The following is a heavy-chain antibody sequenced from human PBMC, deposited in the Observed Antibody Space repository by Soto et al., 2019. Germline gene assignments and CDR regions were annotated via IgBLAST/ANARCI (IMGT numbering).Heavy chain of an antibody. CDR3: AKDHLYFYDPPDY. D-gene: IGHD3-22*01. J-gene: IGHJ4*02. Sequence: EVHLLESGGGLVQPGGSLRLSCAASGYTFNNCAMSWVRQAPGKGLEWVSTVSGSGATTYSADSVKGRFTISSDNSKNTLYLQMNSLRAEDTAVYYCAKDHLYFYDPPDYWGQGTLVTVSS. CDR2: VSGSGATT. V-gene: IGHV3-23*01. CDR1: GYTFNNCA.